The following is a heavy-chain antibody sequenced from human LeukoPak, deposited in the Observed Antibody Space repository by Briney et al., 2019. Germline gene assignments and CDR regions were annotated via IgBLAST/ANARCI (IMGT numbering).Heavy chain of an antibody. Sequence: LSLTCTVSGGSISSRTYYWGWVRQAPGKGLEWVSYISSSGSTIYYADSVKGRFTISRDNAKNSLYLQMNSLRAEDTAVYYCARKGSYYDILTGYSTPDYWGQGTLVTVSS. CDR2: ISSSGSTI. V-gene: IGHV3-48*03. J-gene: IGHJ4*02. D-gene: IGHD3-9*01. CDR3: ARKGSYYDILTGYSTPDY. CDR1: GGSISSRTYY.